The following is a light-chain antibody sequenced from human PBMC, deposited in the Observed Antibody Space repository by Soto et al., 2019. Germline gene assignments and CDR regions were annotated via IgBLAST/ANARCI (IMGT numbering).Light chain of an antibody. CDR2: GAS. Sequence: EIVLTQSPGTLSLSPGERATLSCRASQSVSSSYLAWYQQKPGQDPRLLIYGASSRATGIPDRFSGSGSWTDLPLTISRLEPQDFAVYYCQQYGSSFTFGPGTKVDIK. V-gene: IGKV3-20*01. J-gene: IGKJ3*01. CDR3: QQYGSSFT. CDR1: QSVSSSY.